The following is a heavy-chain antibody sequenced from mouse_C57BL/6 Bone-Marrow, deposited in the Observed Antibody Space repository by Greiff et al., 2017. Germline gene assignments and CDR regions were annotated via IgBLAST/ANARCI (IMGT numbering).Heavy chain of an antibody. CDR1: GFTFSSYG. D-gene: IGHD3-2*02. CDR3: ARQTGYVAY. V-gene: IGHV5-6*01. CDR2: ISSGGSYT. J-gene: IGHJ3*01. Sequence: EVKLVESGGDLVKPGGSLKLSCAASGFTFSSYGMSWVRQTPDKRLEWVATISSGGSYTYYPDSVKGRFTISRDNAKNTLYLQMSSLKSEDTAMYYCARQTGYVAYWGQGTLVTVSA.